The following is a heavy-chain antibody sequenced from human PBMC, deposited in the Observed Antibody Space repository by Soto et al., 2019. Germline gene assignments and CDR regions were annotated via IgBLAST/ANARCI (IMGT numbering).Heavy chain of an antibody. CDR3: ARGAAETCYSSIYRAFDI. CDR2: INGSGSVNT. V-gene: IGHV3-23*01. CDR1: GFAFKNFP. D-gene: IGHD2-15*01. Sequence: EVQLLESGGGLVQRGGSLRLSCEASGFAFKNFPISWVRQAPGKGLEWVSSINGSGSVNTYYADYVKGRFTISRDNSKNTLFLEMNSLRAEDTAEYYCARGAAETCYSSIYRAFDIWGQGTMVTVSS. J-gene: IGHJ3*02.